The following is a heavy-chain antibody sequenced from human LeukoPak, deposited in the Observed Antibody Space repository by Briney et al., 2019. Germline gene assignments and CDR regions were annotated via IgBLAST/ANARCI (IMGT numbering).Heavy chain of an antibody. Sequence: PGGSLRLSCAASGFTFSDYYMSWIRQAPGKGLEWVSYISSSSSYTNYADSVKGRFTISRDNAKNSLYLQMNSLRAEDTAVYYCARAQTLYSGYDSDWFDPGGQGTLVTVSS. CDR1: GFTFSDYY. V-gene: IGHV3-11*06. CDR3: ARAQTLYSGYDSDWFDP. J-gene: IGHJ5*02. CDR2: ISSSSSYT. D-gene: IGHD5-12*01.